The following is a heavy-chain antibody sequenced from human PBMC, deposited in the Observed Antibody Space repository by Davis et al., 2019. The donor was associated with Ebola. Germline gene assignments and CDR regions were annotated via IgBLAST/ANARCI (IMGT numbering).Heavy chain of an antibody. D-gene: IGHD1-1*01. V-gene: IGHV3-21*01. Sequence: GGSLRLSCAASGFTFSSYSMNWVRQAPGKGLEWVSSISSSSSYIYYADSVKGRFTISRDNAKNSLYLQMNSLRAEDTAVYYRARDSEPERRYYFDYWGQGTLVTVSS. CDR3: ARDSEPERRYYFDY. CDR1: GFTFSSYS. CDR2: ISSSSSYI. J-gene: IGHJ4*02.